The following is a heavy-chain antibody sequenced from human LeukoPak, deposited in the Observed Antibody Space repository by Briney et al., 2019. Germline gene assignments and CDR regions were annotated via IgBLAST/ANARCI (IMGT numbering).Heavy chain of an antibody. CDR3: ARARVPGELNY. V-gene: IGHV3-48*03. J-gene: IGHJ4*02. Sequence: PGGSLRLSCAASGFTFSSCEMNWVRQAPGKGLEWLSYISNSGSIKYYADSVRGRFTISRDNAKNSLYLQMNSLRAEDTAVYYCARARVPGELNYWGQGTLVTVSS. CDR2: ISNSGSIK. D-gene: IGHD3-10*01. CDR1: GFTFSSCE.